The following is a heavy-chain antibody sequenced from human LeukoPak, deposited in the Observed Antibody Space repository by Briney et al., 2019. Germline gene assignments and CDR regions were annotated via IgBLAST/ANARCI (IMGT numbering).Heavy chain of an antibody. V-gene: IGHV3-23*01. CDR3: TKDNDFDYVWGGYRDT. D-gene: IGHD3-16*02. J-gene: IGHJ5*02. Sequence: GGSLRLSCAASGFSFSAYAMSWVRQAPGKGLEWVSTISGSGSSTFYADSVKGRLTISRDNSKKTLYLQMNSLRAADTAIYYCTKDNDFDYVWGGYRDTWGQGTLVTVSS. CDR2: ISGSGSST. CDR1: GFSFSAYA.